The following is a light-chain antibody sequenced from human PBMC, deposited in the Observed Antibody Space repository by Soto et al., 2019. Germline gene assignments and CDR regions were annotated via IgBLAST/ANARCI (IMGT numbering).Light chain of an antibody. CDR2: KAS. J-gene: IGKJ1*01. CDR3: QQYNTFST. CDR1: QSIDIW. V-gene: IGKV1-5*03. Sequence: DVQMTQSPSTLSASVGDRVTITCRASQSIDIWLAWYQQKPGKAPNLLIYKASTLETGVPSRFTGSGSGTEFTLTISSLQPDDFATDYCQQYNTFSTFGQGTKVEMK.